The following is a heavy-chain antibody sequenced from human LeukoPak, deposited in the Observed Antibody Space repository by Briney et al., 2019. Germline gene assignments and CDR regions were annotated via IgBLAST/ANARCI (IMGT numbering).Heavy chain of an antibody. V-gene: IGHV3-21*01. Sequence: GGSLRLSCAASGFTFSSDNMNWVRQAPGKGLEWVSSITSSSSHIYYADSVKGRFTISRDNAKSSLYLQMNSLRAEDTAVYFCARDRSEYDYYYYYGMDVWGQGTTVTVSS. CDR3: ARDRSEYDYYYYYGMDV. CDR2: ITSSSSHI. D-gene: IGHD3-3*01. J-gene: IGHJ6*02. CDR1: GFTFSSDN.